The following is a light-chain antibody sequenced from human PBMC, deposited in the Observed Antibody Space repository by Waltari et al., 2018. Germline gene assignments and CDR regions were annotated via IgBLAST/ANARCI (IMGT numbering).Light chain of an antibody. Sequence: EMVLTQYPGTLSLSPGDRATLSCSASQSVSTYLLWYQQKPGQAPRLLIHDASNRATGIPARFSGSGSWTDFTLTISSLAPEDFAVYSCQPRSNWPLTFGQGTKVEI. CDR3: QPRSNWPLT. J-gene: IGKJ1*01. V-gene: IGKV3-11*01. CDR1: QSVSTY. CDR2: DAS.